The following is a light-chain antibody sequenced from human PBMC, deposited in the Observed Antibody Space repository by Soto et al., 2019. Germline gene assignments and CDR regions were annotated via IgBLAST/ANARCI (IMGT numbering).Light chain of an antibody. V-gene: IGKV1-12*01. CDR1: QGISSW. CDR2: AAS. CDR3: QQSYSTPRT. J-gene: IGKJ1*01. Sequence: DIQMTQSPSSLSASVGDRVTIAGRASQGISSWLAWYQQEPGKAPKLLIYAASRLQSGVPSRFSGSGSGTDFTLTISSLQPEDFATYYCQQSYSTPRTFGQGTKVDNK.